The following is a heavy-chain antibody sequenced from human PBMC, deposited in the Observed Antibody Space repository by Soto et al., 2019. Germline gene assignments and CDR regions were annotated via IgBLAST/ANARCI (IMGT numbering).Heavy chain of an antibody. CDR2: IYYAGST. D-gene: IGHD5-12*01. CDR1: GGSISSTDHY. V-gene: IGHV4-39*01. CDR3: ARLVFHCLRGSCYDYNFYGLDV. J-gene: IGHJ6*02. Sequence: QLQESGPGLVKASETLSLTCTVSGGSISSTDHYWGWIRQPPGKGLEWLGSIYYAGSTFHNPSLKRRATISVDTSRNQFSLMLSSVTASDTAVYYCARLVFHCLRGSCYDYNFYGLDVWGQGTTVTVSS.